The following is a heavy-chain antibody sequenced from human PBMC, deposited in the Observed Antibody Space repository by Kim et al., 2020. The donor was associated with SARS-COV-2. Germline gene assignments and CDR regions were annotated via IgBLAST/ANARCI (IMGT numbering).Heavy chain of an antibody. D-gene: IGHD4-4*01. V-gene: IGHV4-30-2*01. Sequence: TYYHPSLKSRTSISADRSKNPFSLTLTYVTAADTAVYYCARGPYSDYFDYWGQGTLVTVSS. CDR3: ARGPYSDYFDY. J-gene: IGHJ4*02. CDR2: T.